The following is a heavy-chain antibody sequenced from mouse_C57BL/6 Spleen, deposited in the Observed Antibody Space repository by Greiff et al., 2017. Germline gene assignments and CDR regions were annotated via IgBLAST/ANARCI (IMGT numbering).Heavy chain of an antibody. CDR3: TQAYYSNRAWFAY. J-gene: IGHJ3*01. V-gene: IGHV14-4*01. CDR1: GFNIKDDY. D-gene: IGHD2-5*01. Sequence: EVQLQQSGAELVRPGDSVKLSCTASGFNIKDDYMHWVKQRPEQGLEWIGWIEPENGDTEYASKFQGKATITADTSSNTAYLQLSSLTSENTAVSYCTQAYYSNRAWFAYWGQGTLVSVSA. CDR2: IEPENGDT.